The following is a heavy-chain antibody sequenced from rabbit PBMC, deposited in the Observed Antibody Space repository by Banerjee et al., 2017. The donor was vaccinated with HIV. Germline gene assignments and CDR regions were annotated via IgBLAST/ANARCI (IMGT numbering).Heavy chain of an antibody. CDR2: IIAGSGGIT. V-gene: IGHV1S40*01. CDR3: ARDLAGVIGWNFGL. CDR1: GFSFSNSYW. D-gene: IGHD4-1*01. Sequence: QSLEESGGDLVKPGASLTLTCTASGFSFSNSYWMCWVRQAPGKGLEWIACIIAGSGGITDYASWAKGRFTISETSSTTVTLQMTSLTAADTATYFCARDLAGVIGWNFGLWGQGTLVTVS. J-gene: IGHJ3*01.